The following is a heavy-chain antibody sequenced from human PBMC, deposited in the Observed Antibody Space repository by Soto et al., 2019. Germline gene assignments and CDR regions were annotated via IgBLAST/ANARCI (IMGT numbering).Heavy chain of an antibody. V-gene: IGHV4-30-4*01. Sequence: QVQLQESGPGLVKPSQTLSLTCTVSGGSISSGDYYWGGIRQHPGKGLEWIGYIYYSGSTYFNPFLKSRVTISVDTSNNHFSLKLSSVTDAETAVYNCARGEVAYGDTPFDYLGQGTLVTVS. J-gene: IGHJ4*02. D-gene: IGHD4-17*01. CDR3: ARGEVAYGDTPFDY. CDR2: IYYSGST. CDR1: GGSISSGDYY.